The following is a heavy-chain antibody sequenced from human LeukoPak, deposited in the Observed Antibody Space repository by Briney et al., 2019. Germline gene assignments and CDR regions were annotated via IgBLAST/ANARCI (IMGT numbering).Heavy chain of an antibody. D-gene: IGHD1-26*01. V-gene: IGHV3-30*18. CDR3: AKAPVSGSRSPFDY. Sequence: GGSLRLSCAASGFTFNSYGMHWVRQAPGKGLDWVAVIAYDGSNKYYADSVKGRFTISRDNSKNTLYLQMDSLRVEDTAVYYCAKAPVSGSRSPFDYWGQGTLVTVSS. CDR2: IAYDGSNK. CDR1: GFTFNSYG. J-gene: IGHJ4*02.